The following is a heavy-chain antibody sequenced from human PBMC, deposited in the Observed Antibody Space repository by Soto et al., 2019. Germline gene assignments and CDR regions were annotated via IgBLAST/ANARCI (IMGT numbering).Heavy chain of an antibody. J-gene: IGHJ4*02. CDR1: GFTFNDYA. D-gene: IGHD3-9*01. Sequence: EVQLVESGGGLVQPGRSLRLSCAASGFTFNDYAMHWVRQAPGKGLEWVSSITWNSGSIRYADSVKGRFTISRDNAKNSMYLQMNSLRAEDTALYYCAKDRRYFDWSKSFDYWGQGTLVTVSS. CDR2: ITWNSGSI. CDR3: AKDRRYFDWSKSFDY. V-gene: IGHV3-9*01.